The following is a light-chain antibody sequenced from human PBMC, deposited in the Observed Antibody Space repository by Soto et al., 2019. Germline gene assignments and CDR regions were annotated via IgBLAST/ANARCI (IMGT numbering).Light chain of an antibody. V-gene: IGKV1-39*01. CDR1: QSITTY. J-gene: IGKJ4*01. Sequence: DVHMTQSPSSLSASVGYRVTITCRASQSITTYLNWYQQKQGKAPKLLIYVASSLQSGVPSRFSGSGYGTDFNLTISSLQTEDFATYYCQQSFSTPLTFGGGTKVDIK. CDR3: QQSFSTPLT. CDR2: VAS.